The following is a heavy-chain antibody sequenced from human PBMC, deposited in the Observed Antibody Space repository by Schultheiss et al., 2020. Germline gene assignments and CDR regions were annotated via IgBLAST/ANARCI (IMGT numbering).Heavy chain of an antibody. V-gene: IGHV3-23*01. Sequence: GGSLRLSCEASGFTFDDYVINWVRQAPGTGLEWVSAVSGTGQSTYYAESVKGRFTVSRDNSKNTVFLQMNSLTAEDSAEYYCAKDYDYGDRKPYYFDYWGQGTLVTVSS. CDR2: VSGTGQST. CDR1: GFTFDDYV. J-gene: IGHJ4*02. D-gene: IGHD4-17*01. CDR3: AKDYDYGDRKPYYFDY.